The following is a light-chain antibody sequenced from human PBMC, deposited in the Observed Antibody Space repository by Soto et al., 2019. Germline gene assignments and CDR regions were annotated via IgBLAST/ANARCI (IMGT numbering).Light chain of an antibody. CDR2: AAS. CDR3: QPSSSTPYT. Sequence: DIKMTQSPSSLSASVGDRVTITCRTSQSIASYLNWYQQKPGKAPKLLIYAASTLQSGVASRFSGSASGTDFPLTISSLQPEDCATHSCQPSSSTPYTFGKGTKLETK. V-gene: IGKV1-39*01. J-gene: IGKJ2*01. CDR1: QSIASY.